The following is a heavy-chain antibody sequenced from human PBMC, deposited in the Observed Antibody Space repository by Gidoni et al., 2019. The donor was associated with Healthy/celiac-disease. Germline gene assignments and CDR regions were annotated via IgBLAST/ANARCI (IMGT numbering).Heavy chain of an antibody. CDR3: AGIPLGYCSSTSCYEGWFDP. J-gene: IGHJ5*02. Sequence: QVQLQESGPGLVKPSETLSLTCTVSGGSISSYYWSWIRQPPGKGLEWIGYIYYSGSTNYNPSLKIRVTISVDTSKNQFSLKLSSVTAADTAVYYCAGIPLGYCSSTSCYEGWFDPWGQGTLVTVSS. CDR2: IYYSGST. CDR1: GGSISSYY. D-gene: IGHD2-2*01. V-gene: IGHV4-59*01.